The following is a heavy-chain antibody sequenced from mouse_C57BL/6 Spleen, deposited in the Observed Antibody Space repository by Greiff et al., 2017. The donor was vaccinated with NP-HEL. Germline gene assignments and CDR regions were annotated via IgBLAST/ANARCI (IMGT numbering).Heavy chain of an antibody. CDR3: ARYYYGSSSFAY. CDR2: INPGSGGT. J-gene: IGHJ3*01. CDR1: GYAFTNYL. V-gene: IGHV1-54*01. D-gene: IGHD1-1*01. Sequence: LQESGAELVRPGTSVKVSCKASGYAFTNYLIEWVKQRPGQGLEWIGVINPGSGGTNYTEKFKGKATLTADKSSSTAYMQLSSLTSEDSAVYFCARYYYGSSSFAYWGQGTLVTVSA.